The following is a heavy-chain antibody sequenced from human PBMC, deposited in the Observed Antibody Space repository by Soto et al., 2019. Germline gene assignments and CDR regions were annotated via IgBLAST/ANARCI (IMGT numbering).Heavy chain of an antibody. CDR2: IYYSGST. D-gene: IGHD3-22*01. J-gene: IGHJ6*02. V-gene: IGHV4-59*01. CDR3: ARYYYDSSAHYYYYYYGMDV. CDR1: GGSISSYY. Sequence: PSETLSLTCTVSGGSISSYYWSWIRQPPGKGLEWIGYIYYSGSTNYNPSLKSRVTISVDTSENQFSLKLSSVTAANTAVYYCARYYYDSSAHYYYYYYGMDVWGQGTTVTVSS.